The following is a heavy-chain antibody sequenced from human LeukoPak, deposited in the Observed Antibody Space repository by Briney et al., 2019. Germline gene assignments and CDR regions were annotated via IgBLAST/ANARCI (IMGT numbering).Heavy chain of an antibody. J-gene: IGHJ4*02. CDR2: IKPDSGAT. CDR1: GYTFTDHY. Sequence: ASLKVSCKASGYTFTDHYMHWLRQAPGQGLEWMGWIKPDSGATNYAQKFQGRFTMSRDMSISTVYMELSSLASDDTAMYDCARDHDFGPDYWGQGTLVTVSA. CDR3: ARDHDFGPDY. V-gene: IGHV1-2*02. D-gene: IGHD4/OR15-4a*01.